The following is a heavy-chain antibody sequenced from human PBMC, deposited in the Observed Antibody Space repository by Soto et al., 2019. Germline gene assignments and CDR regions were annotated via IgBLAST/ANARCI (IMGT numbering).Heavy chain of an antibody. D-gene: IGHD3-22*01. CDR3: ASLRLLPNYYYYYGMDV. CDR1: GGSISSSSYY. CDR2: IYYSGST. Sequence: QLQLQESGPGLVKPSETLSLTCTVSGGSISSSSYYWGWIRQPPGKGLEWIGSIYYSGSTYYNPSLKSRVTISVDKSKNQFSLKLSSVTAADTAVYYCASLRLLPNYYYYYGMDVWGQGTTVTVSS. V-gene: IGHV4-39*01. J-gene: IGHJ6*02.